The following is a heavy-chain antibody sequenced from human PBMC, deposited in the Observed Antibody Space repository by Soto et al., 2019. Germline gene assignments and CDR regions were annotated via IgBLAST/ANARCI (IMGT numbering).Heavy chain of an antibody. J-gene: IGHJ4*02. CDR1: GGSISSGDYY. CDR2: IYYSGST. D-gene: IGHD2-2*01. V-gene: IGHV4-31*03. Sequence: QVQLQESGPGLVKPSQTLSLTCTVSGGSISSGDYYWTWIRQHPGKGREWIGYIYYSGSTKHNPSLKSRITISVDTSKNQCSLKLNSVTAADTAVYYCARTKTSSTSFHVDYWGQGTQVTVSS. CDR3: ARTKTSSTSFHVDY.